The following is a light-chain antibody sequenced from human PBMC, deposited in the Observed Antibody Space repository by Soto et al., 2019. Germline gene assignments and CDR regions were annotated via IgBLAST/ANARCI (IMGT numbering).Light chain of an antibody. Sequence: SYELTQPPSVCVSPGQTASITCSGDKLGDKYACWYQQKPGQSPVLLIYQHTKRPSGIPERFSGSKSGNTATLTISGTQAMDEADYYCQAWDSRVVFGGGTKLTVL. CDR3: QAWDSRVV. CDR2: QHT. V-gene: IGLV3-1*01. J-gene: IGLJ2*01. CDR1: KLGDKY.